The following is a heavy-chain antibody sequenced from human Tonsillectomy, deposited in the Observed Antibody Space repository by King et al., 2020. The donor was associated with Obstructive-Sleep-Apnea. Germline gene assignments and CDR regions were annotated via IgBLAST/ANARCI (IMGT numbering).Heavy chain of an antibody. CDR1: GGSISSYS. Sequence: QLQESGPGLVKPSETLSLTCTVSGGSISSYSWTWIRQPPGKGLEWIGYIYNTGSTNYNPSFKSRVTISIDTSKNQFSLKLGPVTAADTAVYYCARVWSTVVTNDAFDIWGQGTMVTVSS. V-gene: IGHV4-59*01. CDR3: ARVWSTVVTNDAFDI. CDR2: IYNTGST. D-gene: IGHD4-23*01. J-gene: IGHJ3*02.